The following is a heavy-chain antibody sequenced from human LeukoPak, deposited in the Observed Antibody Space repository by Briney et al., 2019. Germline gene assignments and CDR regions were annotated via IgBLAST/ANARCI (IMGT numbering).Heavy chain of an antibody. V-gene: IGHV3-23*01. CDR3: ARGSSSWYKAYYYYGMDV. CDR2: ISGSGGST. Sequence: GGSLRLSCAASGFTFSSYAMSWVRQAPGKGLEWVSAISGSGGSTYYADSVKGRFTISRDNAKNTLYLQMNSLRAEDTAVYYCARGSSSWYKAYYYYGMDVWGQGTTVTVSS. J-gene: IGHJ6*02. CDR1: GFTFSSYA. D-gene: IGHD6-13*01.